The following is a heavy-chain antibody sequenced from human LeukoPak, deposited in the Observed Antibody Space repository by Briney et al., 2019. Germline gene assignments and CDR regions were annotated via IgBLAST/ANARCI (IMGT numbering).Heavy chain of an antibody. CDR1: GFTFSSYG. J-gene: IGHJ4*02. CDR3: AKGPYYDSSATPDY. V-gene: IGHV3-30*18. D-gene: IGHD3-22*01. Sequence: GGSLRLSCAASGFTFSSYGMHWVRQAPGKGLEWVTIISYTGTNKYYTDSVKGRFTISRDNSKKTLYLRMNSLRAEDTAVYYCAKGPYYDSSATPDYWGQGTLVTVSS. CDR2: ISYTGTNK.